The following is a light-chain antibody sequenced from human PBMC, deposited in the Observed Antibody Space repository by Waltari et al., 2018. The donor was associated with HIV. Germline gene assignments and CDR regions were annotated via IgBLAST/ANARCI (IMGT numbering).Light chain of an antibody. V-gene: IGKV3-15*01. CDR1: QSISAK. CDR2: EAA. Sequence: EIVMTQSPPTLSVSPGQRVTLSCRASQSISAKIDWYQQRPGQAPRLIIYEAATRPSGIPARFSGSGSGTEFTLTITSLQSEDFATYFCQQYDDGPRGITFGQGTMLEIK. J-gene: IGKJ2*01. CDR3: QQYDDGPRGIT.